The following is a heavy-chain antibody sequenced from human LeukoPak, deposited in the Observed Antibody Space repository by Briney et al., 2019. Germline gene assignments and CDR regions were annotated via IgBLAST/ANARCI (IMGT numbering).Heavy chain of an antibody. V-gene: IGHV4-59*08. CDR2: VFYTGDT. Sequence: SETLSLTCAVSGGSISSFYWSWIRQPPGKGLEWIGCVFYTGDTNSNPSLKSRVTMSLDTSKNQLSLRLTSVTAADTAVYYCARHPFATPFDHWGRGTLVTVSS. J-gene: IGHJ4*02. CDR1: GGSISSFY. D-gene: IGHD2-15*01. CDR3: ARHPFATPFDH.